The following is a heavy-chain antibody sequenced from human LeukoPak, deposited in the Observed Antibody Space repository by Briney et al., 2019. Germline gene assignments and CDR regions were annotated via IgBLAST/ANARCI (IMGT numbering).Heavy chain of an antibody. CDR2: INSDGSST. J-gene: IGHJ6*02. V-gene: IGHV3-74*01. Sequence: PGGSLRLSCAASGFTFSSYWMRWIRQAPGKGLVWVSRINSDGSSTSYAASVKGRFTISRDNAKNTLYLQMNILTADDTAVYYCARGAVAGPYYYGMDVWGQGTTVTVSS. CDR1: GFTFSSYW. CDR3: ARGAVAGPYYYGMDV. D-gene: IGHD6-19*01.